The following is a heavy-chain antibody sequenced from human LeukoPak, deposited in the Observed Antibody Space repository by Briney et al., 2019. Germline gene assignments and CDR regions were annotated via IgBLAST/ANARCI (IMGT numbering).Heavy chain of an antibody. CDR2: IYSGGST. Sequence: GGSLRLSCAASGFTVSSNYMSWVRQAPGKGLEWVSVIYSGGSTYYADSVKGRFITSRDNSKNTLYLQMNSLRAEDTAVYYCARDNVGWFDPWGQGTLVTVSS. CDR3: ARDNVGWFDP. J-gene: IGHJ5*02. CDR1: GFTVSSNY. D-gene: IGHD2-15*01. V-gene: IGHV3-53*01.